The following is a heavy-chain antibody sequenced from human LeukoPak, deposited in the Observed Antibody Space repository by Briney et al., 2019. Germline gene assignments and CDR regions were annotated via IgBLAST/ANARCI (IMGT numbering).Heavy chain of an antibody. CDR2: INPNSGGT. D-gene: IGHD4-17*01. Sequence: ASVKVSCKASGYTFTGYYMHWVRQAPGQGLEWMGRINPNSGGTNYAQKFQGRVTMTRDTSISTAYMELSRLRSDDTAVYYCARDPIYGDYPNWFDPWGQGTLVTVSS. J-gene: IGHJ5*02. CDR1: GYTFTGYY. CDR3: ARDPIYGDYPNWFDP. V-gene: IGHV1-2*06.